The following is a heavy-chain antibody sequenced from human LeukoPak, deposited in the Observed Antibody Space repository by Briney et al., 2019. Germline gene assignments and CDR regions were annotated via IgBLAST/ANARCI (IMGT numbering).Heavy chain of an antibody. D-gene: IGHD3-10*01. CDR3: VRDGSGSVEFDH. Sequence: SGGSLRLSCAASEFTFSSYAMSWVRQAPGKGLEWVSAISGSGGSTYYADSVKGRFTISRDNSKNTLYLQMNSLRAEDTAVYYCVRDGSGSVEFDHWGQGTLVTVSS. V-gene: IGHV3-23*01. J-gene: IGHJ4*02. CDR1: EFTFSSYA. CDR2: ISGSGGST.